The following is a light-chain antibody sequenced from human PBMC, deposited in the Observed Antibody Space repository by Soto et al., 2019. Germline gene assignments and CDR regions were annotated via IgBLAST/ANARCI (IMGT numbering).Light chain of an antibody. J-gene: IGLJ1*01. Sequence: QSALTQPASVSGSPGQSITFSCTGTSSDVGSYDYVSWHQQHPGKAPKLIIYDVNNRPSGVPSRFSGSKSGNTASLIISGLQTEDEADHYCCAYSTSGTHVFGTGTKLTVL. V-gene: IGLV2-14*03. CDR1: SSDVGSYDY. CDR3: CAYSTSGTHV. CDR2: DVN.